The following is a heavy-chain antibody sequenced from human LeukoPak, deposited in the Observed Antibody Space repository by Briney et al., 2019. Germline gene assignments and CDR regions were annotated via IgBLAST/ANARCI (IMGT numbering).Heavy chain of an antibody. J-gene: IGHJ4*02. CDR2: IKQDGSDN. Sequence: GSLKLACAASGFNFDIYWTRWVRQAPGKGLGWVANIKQDGSDNYHVDSVRGRFTVSRDNAKNSLYLQMNSLRAEDTAVYYCARGTAARLMFDYWGQGTLVTVSS. V-gene: IGHV3-7*01. CDR1: GFNFDIYW. D-gene: IGHD6-6*01. CDR3: ARGTAARLMFDY.